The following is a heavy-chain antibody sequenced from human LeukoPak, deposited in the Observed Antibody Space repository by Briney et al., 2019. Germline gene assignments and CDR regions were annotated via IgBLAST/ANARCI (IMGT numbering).Heavy chain of an antibody. CDR1: GFTFSEAW. V-gene: IGHV3-74*01. J-gene: IGHJ1*01. CDR3: ARVSGPGMNEYFHL. Sequence: GGSLRLSCTASGFTFSEAWMHWVRQAPGKGLVWVSRINNDGSTTRYADSVKGRFTISRDNAKNTLYLQMNSLRAEDTAVYYCARVSGPGMNEYFHLWGQGTLVTVSS. D-gene: IGHD3-10*01. CDR2: INNDGSTT.